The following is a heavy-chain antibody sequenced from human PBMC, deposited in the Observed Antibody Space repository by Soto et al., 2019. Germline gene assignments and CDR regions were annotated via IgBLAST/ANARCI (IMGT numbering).Heavy chain of an antibody. CDR1: KGTFNRDA. Sequence: QEQLVQSGAEVKKPGSSVRVSCKASKGTFNRDAITWVRQVPGQGLEWMGGIIPMFGTADYAQKFQGRVTITADESTGTAYMELSSLRSEDTAVYYCAIRAAVSVTSLWFDPWGQGTLVTVSS. CDR2: IIPMFGTA. J-gene: IGHJ5*02. V-gene: IGHV1-69*01. D-gene: IGHD6-19*01. CDR3: AIRAAVSVTSLWFDP.